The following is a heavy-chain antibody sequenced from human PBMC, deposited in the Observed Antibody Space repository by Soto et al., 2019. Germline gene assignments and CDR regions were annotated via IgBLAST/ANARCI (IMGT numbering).Heavy chain of an antibody. V-gene: IGHV1-69*06. CDR2: IIPIFGTA. CDR1: GGTFSSYA. CDR3: ARTTKPHIVVVPAARGGMGV. D-gene: IGHD2-2*01. Sequence: QVQLVQSGAEVKKPGSSVKVSCKASGGTFSSYAISWVRQAPGQGLEWMGGIIPIFGTANYAQKFQGRVTITADKSTSTAYMELSSLRSEDTAVYYCARTTKPHIVVVPAARGGMGVWGQGTTVTVSS. J-gene: IGHJ6*02.